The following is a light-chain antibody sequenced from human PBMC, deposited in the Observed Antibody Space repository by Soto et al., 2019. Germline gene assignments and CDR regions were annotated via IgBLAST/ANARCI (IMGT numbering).Light chain of an antibody. Sequence: EIVMTQSPATLSVSPGERATLSCRASRSVSSNLAWYQQKPGLAPRLLMYGASTRATGIPARFSGSGSGTEFTLTISSLQSEDFAVYYCQQYNNWPPYTFGQGTKLEIK. V-gene: IGKV3-15*01. J-gene: IGKJ2*01. CDR2: GAS. CDR3: QQYNNWPPYT. CDR1: RSVSSN.